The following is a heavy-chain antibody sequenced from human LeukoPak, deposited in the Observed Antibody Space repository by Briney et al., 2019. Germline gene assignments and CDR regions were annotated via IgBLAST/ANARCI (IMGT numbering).Heavy chain of an antibody. D-gene: IGHD5-12*01. CDR1: GFTFSSYA. CDR3: AKDSRYAYYYYGMDV. V-gene: IGHV3-23*01. Sequence: GGSLRLSCAASGFTFSSYAMSWVRQAPGRGLEWVSAISGSGGSTYYADSVKGRFTISRDNSKNTLYLQMNSLRAEDTAVYYCAKDSRYAYYYYGMDVWGQGTTVTVSS. J-gene: IGHJ6*02. CDR2: ISGSGGST.